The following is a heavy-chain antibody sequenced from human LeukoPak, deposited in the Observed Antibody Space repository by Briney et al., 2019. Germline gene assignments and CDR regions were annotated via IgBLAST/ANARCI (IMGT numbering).Heavy chain of an antibody. CDR3: ARDRLRSHGMDV. CDR2: IWYDGSNK. V-gene: IGHV3-33*01. J-gene: IGHJ6*02. CDR1: GFTFSSYG. Sequence: GGSLRLSCAASGFTFSSYGMHWVRQAPGKGLEWVAVIWYDGSNKYYADSVKGRFTISRDNSKNTLYLQMNSLRAEDTAVYYCARDRLRSHGMDVWGQGTTVTVSS. D-gene: IGHD4-17*01.